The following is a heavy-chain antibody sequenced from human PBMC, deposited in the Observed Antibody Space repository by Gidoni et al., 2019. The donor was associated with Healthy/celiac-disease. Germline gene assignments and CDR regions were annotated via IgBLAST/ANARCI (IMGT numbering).Heavy chain of an antibody. V-gene: IGHV3-30*03. CDR3: ARPVPAAQYYYYYYGMDV. CDR2: TSYDGSNK. D-gene: IGHD2-2*01. Sequence: SYGMHWVRQAPGKGLEWVAVTSYDGSNKYYADSVKGRFTISRDNSKNTLYLQMNSLRAEDTAVYYCARPVPAAQYYYYYYGMDVWGQGTTVTVSS. J-gene: IGHJ6*02. CDR1: SYG.